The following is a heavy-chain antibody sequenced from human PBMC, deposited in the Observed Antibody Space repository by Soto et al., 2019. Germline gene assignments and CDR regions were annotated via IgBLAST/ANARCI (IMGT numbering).Heavy chain of an antibody. Sequence: EVQLLESGGGLVQPGGSLRLSCAASGFIFSSYAMSWVRQAPGKGLEWVSTISGSGGSTYYADSVKGRFTISRDNSKNTLYLQMSSLRAEDTAVYYCVKDSNDWDYWYFDLWGRGTLVTVSS. CDR3: VKDSNDWDYWYFDL. J-gene: IGHJ2*01. D-gene: IGHD3-9*01. V-gene: IGHV3-23*01. CDR1: GFIFSSYA. CDR2: ISGSGGST.